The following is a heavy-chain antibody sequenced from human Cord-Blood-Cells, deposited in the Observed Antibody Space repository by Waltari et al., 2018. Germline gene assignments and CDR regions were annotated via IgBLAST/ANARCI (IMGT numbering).Heavy chain of an antibody. D-gene: IGHD2-2*01. CDR2: MNPDNGNT. CDR3: ARGGYCSSTSCYNWFDP. Sequence: QVQLVQSGAEVKKPGASVKVSCKASGYTFTSYDINWVRQATGPGLEWLGWMNPDNGNTCYAKKFQGRVPITRNTSISTAYMELSSLRSEDTAVYYCARGGYCSSTSCYNWFDPWGQGTLVTVSS. V-gene: IGHV1-8*03. J-gene: IGHJ5*02. CDR1: GYTFTSYD.